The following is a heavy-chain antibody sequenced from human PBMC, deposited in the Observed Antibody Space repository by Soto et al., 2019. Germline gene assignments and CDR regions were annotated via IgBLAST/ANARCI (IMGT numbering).Heavy chain of an antibody. CDR1: GFTFSSYG. J-gene: IGHJ6*04. V-gene: IGHV3-30*18. CDR2: ISYDGSNK. CDR3: AKGTDVATAMVPYYYGIDV. Sequence: QVQLVESGGGVVQPGRSLRLSCAASGFTFSSYGMHWVRQAPGKALEWVAVISYDGSNKYYADSVKGRFPIYRDNSKITLYMQMNSLRAEDTTVYYCAKGTDVATAMVPYYYGIDVWCKGTTVTVSS. D-gene: IGHD5-18*01.